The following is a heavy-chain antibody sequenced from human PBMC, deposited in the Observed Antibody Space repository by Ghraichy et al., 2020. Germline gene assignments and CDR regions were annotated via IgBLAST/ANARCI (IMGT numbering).Heavy chain of an antibody. V-gene: IGHV4-34*01. J-gene: IGHJ4*02. CDR3: ARGSGKRIPMVRGARRFDY. CDR1: GGSFSGYY. D-gene: IGHD3-10*01. CDR2: INHSGST. Sequence: SQTLSLTCAVYGGSFSGYYWSWIRQPPGKGLEWIGEINHSGSTNYNPSLKSRVTISVDTSKNQFSLKLSSVTAADTAVYYCARGSGKRIPMVRGARRFDYWGQGTLVTVSS.